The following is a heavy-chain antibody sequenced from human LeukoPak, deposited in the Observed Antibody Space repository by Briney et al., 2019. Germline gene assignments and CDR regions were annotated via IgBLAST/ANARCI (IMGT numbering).Heavy chain of an antibody. CDR3: ARVFGGYDGALAY. D-gene: IGHD5-12*01. V-gene: IGHV4-4*02. CDR2: IYHSGSTT. Sequence: NPSETLSLTCAVSGGSISSNNWWSWVRPTSGKGLEWIGEIYHSGSTTNYNPSLKSRVTMSVDKSKNQFSLKLTSVTAADTAVYYCARVFGGYDGALAYWGQGTLVTVSS. CDR1: GGSISSNNW. J-gene: IGHJ4*02.